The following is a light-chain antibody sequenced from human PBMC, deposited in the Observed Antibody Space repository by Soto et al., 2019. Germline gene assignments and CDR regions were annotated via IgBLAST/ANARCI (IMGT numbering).Light chain of an antibody. Sequence: IVRSRSPATLSMSPVSRATLPGRASESVSSSLAWYQQKPGQAPRLLIYGVSTRPTGIPARFSGSGSGTEFTLTISSVQSEDFAVYYCQQYNNWPWTFGQGTKVDIK. V-gene: IGKV3-15*01. J-gene: IGKJ1*01. CDR3: QQYNNWPWT. CDR2: GVS. CDR1: ESVSSS.